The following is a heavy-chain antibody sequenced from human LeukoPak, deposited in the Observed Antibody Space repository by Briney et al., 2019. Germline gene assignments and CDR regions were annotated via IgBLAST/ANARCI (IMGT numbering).Heavy chain of an antibody. CDR1: GGSISSYH. J-gene: IGHJ6*03. V-gene: IGHV4-4*09. Sequence: PSETLSLTCTVSGGSISSYHWSGILQPPGKGLEWIGYIYTSGSTNYNPSLKSRVTISVDTSKNQFSLKLSSVTAADTAVYYCARSLRYFDPYYMDVWGKGTTVTVSS. CDR3: ARSLRYFDPYYMDV. D-gene: IGHD3-9*01. CDR2: IYTSGST.